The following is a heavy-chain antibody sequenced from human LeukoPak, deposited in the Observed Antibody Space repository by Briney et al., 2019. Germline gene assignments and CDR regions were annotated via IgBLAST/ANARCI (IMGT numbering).Heavy chain of an antibody. CDR3: SNDQFGWLLGYYYGMDV. V-gene: IGHV3-23*01. CDR2: ISGSGGNT. D-gene: IGHD3-9*01. CDR1: GFTFSSYA. Sequence: GGSLRLSCAASGFTFSSYAMSWVRQAPGKGLEWVSAISGSGGNTYYADTVKGRFTISRDKSKNTLSLQMNSLRAEDTAVYLFSNDQFGWLLGYYYGMDVWGQGTTVTVSS. J-gene: IGHJ6*01.